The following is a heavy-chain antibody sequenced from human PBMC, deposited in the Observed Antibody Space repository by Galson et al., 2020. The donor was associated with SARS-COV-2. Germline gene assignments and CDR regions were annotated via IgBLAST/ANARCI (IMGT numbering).Heavy chain of an antibody. J-gene: IGHJ4*02. Sequence: GESLKISCRTSGYSFTNYWIGWVRQVHGKGLEWMGIIYPDDTYTIYSPSFQGQVTISADKSISTAFLQWSSLKASDTAIYYCARHGASSGWYEGIDYWGQGTLVTVSS. CDR3: ARHGASSGWYEGIDY. CDR2: IYPDDTYT. D-gene: IGHD6-19*01. V-gene: IGHV5-51*01. CDR1: GYSFTNYW.